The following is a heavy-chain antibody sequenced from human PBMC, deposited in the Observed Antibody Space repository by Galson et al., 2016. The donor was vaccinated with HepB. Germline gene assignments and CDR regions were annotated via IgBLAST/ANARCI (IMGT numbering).Heavy chain of an antibody. CDR2: IYPSGST. CDR1: GGSITSSNW. V-gene: IGHV4-4*02. J-gene: IGHJ4*02. D-gene: IGHD7-27*01. CDR3: ATGDFDY. Sequence: SETLSLTCVVSGGSITSSNWWSWVRQPPRKGLEWIGEIYPSGSTNYNPSLKSRLSMSVDKSKNHFSLTLTSVTAADTAIYYCATGDFDYWGQGTLVTVSS.